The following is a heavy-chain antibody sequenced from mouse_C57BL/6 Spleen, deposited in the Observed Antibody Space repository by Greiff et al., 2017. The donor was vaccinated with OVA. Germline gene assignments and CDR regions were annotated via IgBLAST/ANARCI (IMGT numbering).Heavy chain of an antibody. CDR1: GFTFSSYA. CDR3: ARGGSNYEGFAY. V-gene: IGHV5-4*01. CDR2: ISDGGSYT. Sequence: VQLKESGGGLVKPGGSLKLSCAASGFTFSSYAMSWVRQTPEKRLEWVATISDGGSYTYYPDNVKGRFTISRDNAKNNLYLQMSHLKSEDTAMYYCARGGSNYEGFAYWGQGTLVTVSA. D-gene: IGHD2-5*01. J-gene: IGHJ3*01.